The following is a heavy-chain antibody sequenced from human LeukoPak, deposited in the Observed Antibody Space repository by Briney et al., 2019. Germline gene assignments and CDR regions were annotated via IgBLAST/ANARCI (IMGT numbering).Heavy chain of an antibody. J-gene: IGHJ2*01. CDR2: IYYSGST. V-gene: IGHV4-30-4*08. Sequence: PSQTLSLTCTVSGGSISSGDYYWSWIRQPPGKGLEWIGYIYYSGSTYYNPSLKSRVTISVDTSKSQFSLKLSSVTAADTAVYYCARDLTPGWYFDLWGRGTLVTVSS. D-gene: IGHD4-23*01. CDR1: GGSISSGDYY. CDR3: ARDLTPGWYFDL.